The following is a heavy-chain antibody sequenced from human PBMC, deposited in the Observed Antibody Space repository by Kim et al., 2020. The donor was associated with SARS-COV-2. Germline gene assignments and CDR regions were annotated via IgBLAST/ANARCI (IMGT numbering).Heavy chain of an antibody. CDR2: ISGSGGST. CDR1: GFTFSSYA. J-gene: IGHJ5*02. Sequence: GGSLRLSCAASGFTFSSYAMSWVRQAPGKGLEWVSAISGSGGSTYYADSVKGRFTISRDNSKNTLYLQMNSLRAEDTAVYYCAKDHSPLWFGNWFDPWGQGTLVTVSS. D-gene: IGHD3-10*01. CDR3: AKDHSPLWFGNWFDP. V-gene: IGHV3-23*01.